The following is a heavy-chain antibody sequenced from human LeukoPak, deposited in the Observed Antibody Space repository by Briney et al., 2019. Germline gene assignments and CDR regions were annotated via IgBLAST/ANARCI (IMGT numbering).Heavy chain of an antibody. D-gene: IGHD2-21*01. Sequence: SETLSLTSTVSGDSMSGKYWNWIRQPAGKGREWIGRIYPSGTTNYNPSLESRVTMSIDTSKNQFSLRLTSVTTADTAVYYCGSQNCGDPSCSVAWFDPRGQGALVTVSS. CDR3: GSQNCGDPSCSVAWFDP. CDR2: IYPSGTT. V-gene: IGHV4-4*07. CDR1: GDSMSGKY. J-gene: IGHJ5*02.